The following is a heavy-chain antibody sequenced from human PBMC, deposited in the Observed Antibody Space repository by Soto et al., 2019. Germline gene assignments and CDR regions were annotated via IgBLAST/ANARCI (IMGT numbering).Heavy chain of an antibody. CDR2: IDWDDDK. CDR3: ARGGQYYDSSGYYYFDY. CDR1: GFSLSTSGMC. D-gene: IGHD3-22*01. Sequence: SGPTLVNPTQTLTLTCTFSGFSLSTSGMCVSWIRQPPGKALEWLSLIDWDDDKYYSTSLKTRLTISKDTSKNQVVLTMNNMDPVDTATYYCARGGQYYDSSGYYYFDYWGQGTLVTVSS. V-gene: IGHV2-70*01. J-gene: IGHJ4*02.